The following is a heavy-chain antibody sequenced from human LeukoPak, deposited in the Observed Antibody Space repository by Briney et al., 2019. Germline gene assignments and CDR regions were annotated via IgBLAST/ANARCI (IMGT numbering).Heavy chain of an antibody. CDR3: TTIRPDY. CDR2: IKADDYST. D-gene: IGHD5-12*01. CDR1: GFTFSSYW. V-gene: IGHV3-74*01. Sequence: GGSLRLSCVPSGFTFSSYWMHWVRQAPGKGLVWVSRIKADDYSTDYADSVKGRFTISRDNARNTLYLQMNSLTAEDTAVYYCTTIRPDYWGRGTPVTVSS. J-gene: IGHJ4*02.